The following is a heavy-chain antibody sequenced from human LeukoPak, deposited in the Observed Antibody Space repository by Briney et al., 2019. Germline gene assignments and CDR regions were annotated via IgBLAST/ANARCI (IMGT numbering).Heavy chain of an antibody. J-gene: IGHJ4*02. CDR2: ISYDGSNK. Sequence: GGSLRLSCAASGSTFSSYAMHWVRQAPGKGLEWVAVISYDGSNKYYADSVKGRFTISRDNSKNTLYLQMNSLRAEDTALYYCAKGASTTVTTFFDYWGQGTLVTVSS. V-gene: IGHV3-30-3*01. D-gene: IGHD4-17*01. CDR3: AKGASTTVTTFFDY. CDR1: GSTFSSYA.